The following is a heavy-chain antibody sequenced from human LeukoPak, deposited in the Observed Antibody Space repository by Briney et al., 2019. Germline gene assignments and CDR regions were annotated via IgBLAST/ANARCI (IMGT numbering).Heavy chain of an antibody. CDR1: GYSISSGYY. CDR3: ERDFLPYYYDSSGYWNY. CDR2: IYHSGST. D-gene: IGHD3-22*01. Sequence: SETLSLTCTVSGYSISSGYYWGWIRRPPGKGLEWIGSIYHSGSTYYNPSLKSRVTISVDTSKNQFSLKLSSVTAADTAVYYCERDFLPYYYDSSGYWNYWGQGTLVAVSS. V-gene: IGHV4-38-2*02. J-gene: IGHJ4*02.